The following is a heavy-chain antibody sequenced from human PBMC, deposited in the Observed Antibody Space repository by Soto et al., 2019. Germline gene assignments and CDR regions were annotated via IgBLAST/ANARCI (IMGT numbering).Heavy chain of an antibody. Sequence: PSETLSLTCAVYGGSFSGYYWSWIRQPPGKGLEWIGEINHSGSTNYNPSLKSRVTISVDTSKNQFSLKLSSVTAADTAVYYCARGTGLRFLEWSFSPYYYYGMDVWGQGTTVTVSS. D-gene: IGHD3-3*01. CDR1: GGSFSGYY. CDR3: ARGTGLRFLEWSFSPYYYYGMDV. V-gene: IGHV4-34*01. J-gene: IGHJ6*02. CDR2: INHSGST.